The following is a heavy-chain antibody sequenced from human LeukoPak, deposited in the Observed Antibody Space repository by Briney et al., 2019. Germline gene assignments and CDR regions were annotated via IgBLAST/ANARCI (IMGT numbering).Heavy chain of an antibody. J-gene: IGHJ6*02. CDR3: ARRDIVVVPAAIPYYYYGMDV. CDR2: INPNSGGT. CDR1: GYTFTGYY. D-gene: IGHD2-2*01. V-gene: IGHV1-2*02. Sequence: GASVKVSCTASGYTFTGYYMHWVRQAPGQGLEWMGWINPNSGGTNYAQKVQGRVTMTRDTSISTAYMELSRLRSDDTAVYYCARRDIVVVPAAIPYYYYGMDVWGQGTTVTVSS.